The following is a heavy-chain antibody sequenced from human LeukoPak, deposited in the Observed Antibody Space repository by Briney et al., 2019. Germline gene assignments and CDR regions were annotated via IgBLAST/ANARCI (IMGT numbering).Heavy chain of an antibody. J-gene: IGHJ1*01. Sequence: PSETLSLTCTVSGGSISSYYWSWIRQPPGKGLEWIGYIYYSGSTNYNPSLKSRVTISVDTSKNQFSLKLSSVTAADTAVYYCARVGIAAAGIYFLHWGQGTLVTVSS. CDR3: ARVGIAAAGIYFLH. CDR2: IYYSGST. D-gene: IGHD6-13*01. V-gene: IGHV4-59*01. CDR1: GGSISSYY.